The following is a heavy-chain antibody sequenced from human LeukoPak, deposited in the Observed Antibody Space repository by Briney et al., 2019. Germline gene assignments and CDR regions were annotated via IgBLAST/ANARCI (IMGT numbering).Heavy chain of an antibody. V-gene: IGHV1-46*01. CDR2: INPSGGST. D-gene: IGHD2/OR15-2a*01. CDR1: GYTFTNYY. CDR3: ARVVTDNSPEGNYFDY. Sequence: ASVKVSCKASGYTFTNYYMHWVRQAPGQGLEWMGIINPSGGSTSYAQKFQGRVTMTRDTSTSTVYMELSSLRSEDTAVYYCARVVTDNSPEGNYFDYWGQGTLVTVSS. J-gene: IGHJ4*02.